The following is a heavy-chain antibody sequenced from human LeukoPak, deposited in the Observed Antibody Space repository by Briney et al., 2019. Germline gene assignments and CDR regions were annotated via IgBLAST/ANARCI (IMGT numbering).Heavy chain of an antibody. CDR3: ASYSGYPLSSFDY. D-gene: IGHD5-12*01. CDR1: GGSISSYY. J-gene: IGHJ4*02. V-gene: IGHV4-59*01. Sequence: SETLSLTSTVSGGSISSYYWSWIRQPPGKGLEWIGYIYYSGSTNYNPSLKSRVTISVDTSKNQFSLKLSSVTAADTAVYYCASYSGYPLSSFDYWGQGTLVTVSS. CDR2: IYYSGST.